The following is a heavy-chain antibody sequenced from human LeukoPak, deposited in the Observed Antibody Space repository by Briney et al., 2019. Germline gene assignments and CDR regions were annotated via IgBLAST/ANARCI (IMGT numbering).Heavy chain of an antibody. D-gene: IGHD4-17*01. V-gene: IGHV1-2*04. CDR1: GYTFTGYY. CDR2: INPNSGGT. Sequence: ASVKVSCKASGYTFTGYYMHWVRRAPGQGLEWMGLINPNSGGTNYAQKFQGWVTMTRDTSISTAYMELSRLRSDDTAVYYCARSGVTTITTEGVWYFDYWGQGTLVTVSS. J-gene: IGHJ4*02. CDR3: ARSGVTTITTEGVWYFDY.